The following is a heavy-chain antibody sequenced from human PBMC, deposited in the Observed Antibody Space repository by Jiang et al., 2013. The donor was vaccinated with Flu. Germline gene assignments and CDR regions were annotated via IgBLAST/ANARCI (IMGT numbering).Heavy chain of an antibody. V-gene: IGHV1-18*01. CDR1: GYTFTSYG. J-gene: IGHJ4*02. Sequence: SGAEVKKPGASVKVSCKASGYTFTSYGITWVRQATGQGLEWMGWISAYNGNTNYAQNLQGRVTMTTDTSTSTAYMELRSLSSDDTAVYYCARDKSYFGSGSYDFDIWGQGTLVT. CDR2: ISAYNGNT. D-gene: IGHD3-10*01. CDR3: ARDKSYFGSGSYDFDI.